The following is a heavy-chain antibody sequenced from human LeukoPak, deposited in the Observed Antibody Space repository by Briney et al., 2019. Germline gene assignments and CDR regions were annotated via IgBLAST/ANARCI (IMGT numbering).Heavy chain of an antibody. CDR1: GFTFSSFW. J-gene: IGHJ4*02. D-gene: IGHD1-1*01. CDR2: INTDGSST. CDR3: AREWKKTGAFDY. V-gene: IGHV3-74*01. Sequence: GGSLRLSCAASGFTFSSFWMQWVRQAPGKGRVWVSFINTDGSSTTYADSVKGRFTVSRDNAKNTLYLQMSGLRAEDTAVYYCAREWKKTGAFDYWGQGTLVTVSS.